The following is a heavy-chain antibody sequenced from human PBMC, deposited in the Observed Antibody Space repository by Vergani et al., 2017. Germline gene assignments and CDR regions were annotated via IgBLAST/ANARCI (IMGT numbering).Heavy chain of an antibody. Sequence: EVQLLESGGGLVQPGGSLRLSCAASGFTYSSYAMSWVRQAPGKGLEWVSAISGSGGSTYYADSVKGRFTISRDNSKNTLYLQMNSLRAEDTAVYYCAKKTYYDFWSGVKDVWGKGTTVTVSS. J-gene: IGHJ6*04. CDR2: ISGSGGST. D-gene: IGHD3-3*01. CDR1: GFTYSSYA. V-gene: IGHV3-23*01. CDR3: AKKTYYDFWSGVKDV.